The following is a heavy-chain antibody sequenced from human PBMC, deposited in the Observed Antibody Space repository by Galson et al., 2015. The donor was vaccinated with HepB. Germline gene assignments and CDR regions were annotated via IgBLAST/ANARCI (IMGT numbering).Heavy chain of an antibody. V-gene: IGHV1-18*01. CDR1: GYTFTNYN. Sequence: SVKVSCKASGYTFTNYNINWVRQAPGQGLQGMGWNSPYNGDTNYAQKFQGRVTMTTDTSTTTAYMELRNLRSDDTAVYYCARSGTAAGFLGHWGQGTLVTVSS. CDR3: ARSGTAAGFLGH. CDR2: NSPYNGDT. J-gene: IGHJ4*02. D-gene: IGHD6-13*01.